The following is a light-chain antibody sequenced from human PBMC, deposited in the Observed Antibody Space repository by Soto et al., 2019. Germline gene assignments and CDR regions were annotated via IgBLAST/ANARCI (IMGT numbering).Light chain of an antibody. V-gene: IGLV3-1*01. Sequence: SYELTQPPSVSVSPGQTASITCSGDKLGDKYACWYQQKPGQSPLLVIYQDTKRPSGIPERFSGSKSGNTATLTISGTQAMDEADYYCQAWDSSTAGVFGGGTNLTVL. CDR3: QAWDSSTAGV. CDR1: KLGDKY. CDR2: QDT. J-gene: IGLJ2*01.